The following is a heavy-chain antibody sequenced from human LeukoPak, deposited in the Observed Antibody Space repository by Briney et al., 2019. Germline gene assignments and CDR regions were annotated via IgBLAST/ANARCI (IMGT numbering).Heavy chain of an antibody. CDR1: GFTFSSYE. D-gene: IGHD3-10*02. J-gene: IGHJ6*04. Sequence: GGSLRLSCAASGFTFSSYEMNWVRQAPGKGLEWVSYISSSGSTIYYADSVKGRFTISRDNAKNSLYLQMNSLRAVNTAVYYCAELGITMIGGVWGKGTTVTISS. V-gene: IGHV3-48*03. CDR2: ISSSGSTI. CDR3: AELGITMIGGV.